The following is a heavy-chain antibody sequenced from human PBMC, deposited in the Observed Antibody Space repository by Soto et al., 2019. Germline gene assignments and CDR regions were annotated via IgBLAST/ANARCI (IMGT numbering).Heavy chain of an antibody. J-gene: IGHJ4*02. D-gene: IGHD3-3*01. CDR1: GGSFSGYY. CDR2: INHSGST. Sequence: PSETLSLTCAVYGGSFSGYYWSWIRQPPGKGLEWIGEINHSGSTNYNPSLKSRVTISVDTSKNQFSLKLGSVTAADTAVYYCAREGITIFGVVPFDYWGQGTLVTVSS. CDR3: AREGITIFGVVPFDY. V-gene: IGHV4-34*01.